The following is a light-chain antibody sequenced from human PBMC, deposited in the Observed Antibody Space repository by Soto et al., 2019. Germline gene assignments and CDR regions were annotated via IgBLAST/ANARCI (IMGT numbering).Light chain of an antibody. CDR3: QQYDTSPYT. J-gene: IGKJ2*01. CDR2: GAY. Sequence: EIVMTQSPATVSVSPGEIATLSFSASQNVNSNLAWYQQKPGQPPRLLIYGAYTRATGIPARFSGSGPGTDFTLTISRLEPEDFAVYYCQQYDTSPYTFGQGTKVDIK. CDR1: QNVNSN. V-gene: IGKV3-15*01.